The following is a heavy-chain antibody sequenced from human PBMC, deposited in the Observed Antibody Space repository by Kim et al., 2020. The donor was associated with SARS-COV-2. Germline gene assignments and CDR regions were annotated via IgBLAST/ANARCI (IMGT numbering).Heavy chain of an antibody. J-gene: IGHJ4*02. CDR1: GFTLGAHW. CDR2: ANNDGSST. Sequence: GGSLRLSCASSGFTLGAHWMHWVRQAPGTGLLWLSRANNDGSSTIYADSVKGRFTLSRDNAKNTVYLEMRNLRPEDTAVYYCVRDATKGAFDYWGQGILVTVTS. V-gene: IGHV3-74*01. D-gene: IGHD1-1*01. CDR3: VRDATKGAFDY.